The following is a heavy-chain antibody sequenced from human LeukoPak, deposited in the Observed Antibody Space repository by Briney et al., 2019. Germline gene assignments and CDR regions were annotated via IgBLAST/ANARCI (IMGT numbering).Heavy chain of an antibody. CDR1: GFTFSRYW. D-gene: IGHD4-23*01. CDR2: INSDGSST. J-gene: IGHJ4*02. Sequence: PGGSLRLSCAASGFTFSRYWMHWVRQASGKGLVWVSRINSDGSSTTYADSVKGRFTISRDNAKDTLYLQMNSLRAEDTAVYYCARGAVWGGNCGDYWGQGTLVTVSS. V-gene: IGHV3-74*01. CDR3: ARGAVWGGNCGDY.